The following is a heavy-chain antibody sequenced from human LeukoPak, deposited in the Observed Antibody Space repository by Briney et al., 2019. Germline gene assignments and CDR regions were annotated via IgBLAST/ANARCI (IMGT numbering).Heavy chain of an antibody. J-gene: IGHJ3*02. CDR1: GGSISSSSYY. CDR3: AIPDILTGYYKAGAFDI. Sequence: PSETLSLTCTVSGGSISSSSYYWGWIRQPPGKGLEWIGSIYYSGSTYYSPSLKSRVTISVDTSKNQFSLKLSSVTAADTAVYYCAIPDILTGYYKAGAFDIWGQGTMVTVSS. CDR2: IYYSGST. D-gene: IGHD3-9*01. V-gene: IGHV4-39*01.